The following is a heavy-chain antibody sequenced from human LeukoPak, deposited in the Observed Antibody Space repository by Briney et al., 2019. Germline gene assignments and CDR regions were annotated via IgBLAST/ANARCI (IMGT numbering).Heavy chain of an antibody. Sequence: ASVKVSCKASGYTFTGYYIHWVRQAPGQGLEWMGWINTNSGGTNYAQKFQGRVTMTRDTSISTAYMELSRLISDDTAVYYCARDHFDFWSGYSATYFDYWGQGTLVTVSS. V-gene: IGHV1-2*02. J-gene: IGHJ4*02. D-gene: IGHD3-3*01. CDR1: GYTFTGYY. CDR3: ARDHFDFWSGYSATYFDY. CDR2: INTNSGGT.